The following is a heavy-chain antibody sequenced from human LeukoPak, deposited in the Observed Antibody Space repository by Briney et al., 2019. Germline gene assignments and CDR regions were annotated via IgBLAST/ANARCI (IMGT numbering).Heavy chain of an antibody. CDR3: TKDVTPGGADV. V-gene: IGHV3-48*04. CDR2: ISSSSSTI. Sequence: GGSLRLSCAASGFTFSSYSMNWVRQAPGKGLEWVSYISSSSSTIYYADSVKGRFTISRDNAKNSLYLQMNSLRVEDTALYYCTKDVTPGGADVWGQGTTVTVSS. D-gene: IGHD1-14*01. CDR1: GFTFSSYS. J-gene: IGHJ6*02.